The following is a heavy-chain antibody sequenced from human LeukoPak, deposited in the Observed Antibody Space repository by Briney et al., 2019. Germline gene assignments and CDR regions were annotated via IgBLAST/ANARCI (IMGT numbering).Heavy chain of an antibody. D-gene: IGHD6-19*01. CDR1: GFTFSSYA. Sequence: PGGSLRLSCAASGFTFSSYAMHWVRQAPGKGLEWVAVMSYDGSSKYYEDSVKGRFTISRDNAKNSLYLQMNSLRAEDTAVYYCARVGDPEQWLVHEFGAWGQGTLVTVSS. J-gene: IGHJ5*02. CDR3: ARVGDPEQWLVHEFGA. V-gene: IGHV3-30*04. CDR2: MSYDGSSK.